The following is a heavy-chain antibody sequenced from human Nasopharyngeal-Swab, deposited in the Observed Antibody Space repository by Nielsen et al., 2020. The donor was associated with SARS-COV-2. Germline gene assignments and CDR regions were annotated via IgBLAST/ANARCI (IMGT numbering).Heavy chain of an antibody. CDR3: ARDYGGNSGWFDP. J-gene: IGHJ5*02. Sequence: ASVKVSCKASGYTLSSYDINWVRQATGQGLEWMGWVNPNSGDTGYAPNFQGRVTITRDTSISTVYVELSSLRSEDTAVYYCARDYGGNSGWFDPWGQGTLVTVSS. CDR2: VNPNSGDT. V-gene: IGHV1-8*03. CDR1: GYTLSSYD. D-gene: IGHD4-23*01.